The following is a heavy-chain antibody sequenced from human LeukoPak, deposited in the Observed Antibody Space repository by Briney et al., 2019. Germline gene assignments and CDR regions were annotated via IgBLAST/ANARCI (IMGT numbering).Heavy chain of an antibody. CDR1: GGTFSSYA. J-gene: IGHJ3*02. V-gene: IGHV1-69*05. CDR3: ATYRRDFYYDSSGQIYAFDI. Sequence: ASVKVSCKASGGTFSSYAISWVRQAPGQGLEWMGGIIPIFGTANYAQKFQGRVTITTDESTSTAYMELSSLRSEDTAVYYCATYRRDFYYDSSGQIYAFDIWGQGTMVTVSS. CDR2: IIPIFGTA. D-gene: IGHD3-22*01.